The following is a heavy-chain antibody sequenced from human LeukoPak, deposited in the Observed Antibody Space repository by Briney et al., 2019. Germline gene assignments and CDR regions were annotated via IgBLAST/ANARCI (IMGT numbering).Heavy chain of an antibody. CDR1: GFTFSSYA. D-gene: IGHD4-17*01. CDR2: ISYDGSNK. V-gene: IGHV3-30-3*01. Sequence: GGSLRLSCAASGFTFSSYAMHWVRQAPGKGLEWVAVISYDGSNKYYADSVKGRFTISRDNSKNTLSLQMNSLRAEDTAVYYCARTPWVTTGFGAFDIWGQGTMVTVSS. CDR3: ARTPWVTTGFGAFDI. J-gene: IGHJ3*02.